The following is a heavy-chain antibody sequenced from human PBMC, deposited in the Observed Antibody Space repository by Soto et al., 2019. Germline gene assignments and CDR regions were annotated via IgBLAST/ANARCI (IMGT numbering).Heavy chain of an antibody. CDR1: GYTFTSYG. V-gene: IGHV1-18*01. CDR3: ARFTLERYDFWSGYYDFDF. Sequence: GASVKVSCKASGYTFTSYGISWVRQAPGQGLEWMGWISAYNGNTNYAQKLQGRVTMTTDTSTSTAYMELRSLRSDDTAVYYCARFTLERYDFWSGYYDFDFWGQGTLVPVSS. J-gene: IGHJ4*02. D-gene: IGHD3-3*01. CDR2: ISAYNGNT.